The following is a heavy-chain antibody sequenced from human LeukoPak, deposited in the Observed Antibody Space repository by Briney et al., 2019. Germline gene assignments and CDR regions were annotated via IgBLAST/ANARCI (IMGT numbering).Heavy chain of an antibody. CDR3: ARSEQRDFGDYEFDY. D-gene: IGHD4-17*01. Sequence: GGSLRLPCAASGFTFSTYAMHWVRQAPGKGLEYVSAISSDGDSTYYANSVKGRFTISRDNSKNTLYLQMGSLRAEDMAVYYCARSEQRDFGDYEFDYWGQGTLVTVSS. CDR2: ISSDGDST. V-gene: IGHV3-64*01. J-gene: IGHJ4*02. CDR1: GFTFSTYA.